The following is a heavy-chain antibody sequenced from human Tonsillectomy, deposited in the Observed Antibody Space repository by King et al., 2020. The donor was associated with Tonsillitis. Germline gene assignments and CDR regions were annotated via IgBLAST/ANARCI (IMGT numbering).Heavy chain of an antibody. CDR1: GFTFSSYW. CDR3: VRGHRGAFDI. CDR2: INVDESAT. Sequence: VQLVESGGGLVQPGGSLRLSCAASGFTFSSYWMHWVRQAPGKGLVWVSRINVDESATNYADTVKGRFTISLDKAKNTLFLQMGSLRAEDTAVYYCVRGHRGAFDIWGQGIMVIVSS. V-gene: IGHV3-74*01. J-gene: IGHJ3*02.